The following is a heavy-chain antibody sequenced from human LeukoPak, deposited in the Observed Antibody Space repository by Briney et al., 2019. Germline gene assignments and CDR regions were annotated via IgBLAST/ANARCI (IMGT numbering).Heavy chain of an antibody. J-gene: IGHJ4*02. Sequence: GGSLRLSCAASGFTFSSYEMNWVRQAPGKGLEWVSYISSSGSTIYYADSVKGRFTISRDNAKNSLYLQMNSLRAEDTAVYYCATPRYSSSWYYWGQGTLVTVSS. V-gene: IGHV3-48*03. CDR2: ISSSGSTI. CDR3: ATPRYSSSWYY. D-gene: IGHD6-13*01. CDR1: GFTFSSYE.